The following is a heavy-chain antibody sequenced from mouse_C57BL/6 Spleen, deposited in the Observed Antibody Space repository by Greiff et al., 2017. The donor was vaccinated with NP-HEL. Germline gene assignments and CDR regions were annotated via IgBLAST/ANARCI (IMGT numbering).Heavy chain of an antibody. CDR3: ARYYGSSYAFDY. D-gene: IGHD1-1*01. V-gene: IGHV1-22*01. CDR2: INPNNGGT. J-gene: IGHJ2*01. CDR1: GYTFTDYN. Sequence: VQLQQSGPELVKPGASVKMSCKASGYTFTDYNMHWVKQSHGKSLEWIGYINPNNGGTSYNQKFKGKATLTVNKSSSTAYMELRSLTSEDSAVYYCARYYGSSYAFDYWGQGTTLTVSS.